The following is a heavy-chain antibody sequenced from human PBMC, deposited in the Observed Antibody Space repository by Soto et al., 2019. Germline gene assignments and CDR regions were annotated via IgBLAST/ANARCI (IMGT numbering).Heavy chain of an antibody. J-gene: IGHJ4*02. CDR1: GFTFSNYW. V-gene: IGHV3-7*03. Sequence: EVQLVESGGGLVQPWGSLRLSCAASGFTFSNYWMSWVRQAPGKGLEWVAKINQGGSEKWSADSVKGQFTISRDNAKNSLYLQLNSLGAEDTAVYYCVKDDGDYSFDYWGQGTLVSVSS. D-gene: IGHD4-17*01. CDR2: INQGGSEK. CDR3: VKDDGDYSFDY.